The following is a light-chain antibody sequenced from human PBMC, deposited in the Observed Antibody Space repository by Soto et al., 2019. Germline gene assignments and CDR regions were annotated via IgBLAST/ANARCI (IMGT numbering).Light chain of an antibody. CDR2: KAS. J-gene: IGKJ1*01. V-gene: IGKV1-5*03. CDR1: QSISSW. Sequence: DIQMTQSPSTLSASVGDRVTVTCRASQSISSWLAWYQQKPGKAPKLLIYKASSLASGVPSRFSGSGSGTEFTLTISSLQDDYFATYYRQQYNSYWTFGQGTKVDIK. CDR3: QQYNSYWT.